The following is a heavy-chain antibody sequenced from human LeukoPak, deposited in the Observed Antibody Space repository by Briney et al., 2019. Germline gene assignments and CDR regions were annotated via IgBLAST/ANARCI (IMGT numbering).Heavy chain of an antibody. D-gene: IGHD5-18*01. CDR3: ARDRIQLWSGYWYFDL. CDR2: ISAYNGNT. Sequence: GASVNVSCKASGYTFTSYGISWVRQAPGQGVEGRAWISAYNGNTNYAQKLQGRVTMTTDTSTSTAYMELRSLRSDDTAVYYCARDRIQLWSGYWYFDLWGRGTLVTVSS. V-gene: IGHV1-18*04. J-gene: IGHJ2*01. CDR1: GYTFTSYG.